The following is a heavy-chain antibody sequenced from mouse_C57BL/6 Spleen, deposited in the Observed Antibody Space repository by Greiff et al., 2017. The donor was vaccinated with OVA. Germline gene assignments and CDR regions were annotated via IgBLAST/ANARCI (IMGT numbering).Heavy chain of an antibody. V-gene: IGHV5-6*02. CDR1: GFTFSSYG. J-gene: IGHJ3*01. CDR2: ISSGGSYT. D-gene: IGHD2-1*01. CDR3: ASGDGNYAY. Sequence: EVMLVESGGDLVKPGGSLKLSCAASGFTFSSYGMSWVRQTPDKRLEWVATISSGGSYTYYPDSVKGRFTISRDNAKNTLYLQMSSLKSEDTAMYYCASGDGNYAYWGQGTLVTVSA.